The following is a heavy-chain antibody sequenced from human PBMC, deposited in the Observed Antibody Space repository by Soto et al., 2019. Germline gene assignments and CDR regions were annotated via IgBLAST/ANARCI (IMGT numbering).Heavy chain of an antibody. Sequence: SETLSLTCAVSGGSISSSNWWSWVRQPPGKGLEWIGEIYHSGSTNYNPSLKSRVTISVDKSKNQFSLKLSSVTAADTAVYYCAIVIQLLYDYYYGMDVWGQGTTVTVSS. CDR1: GGSISSSNW. D-gene: IGHD2-2*01. J-gene: IGHJ6*02. V-gene: IGHV4-4*02. CDR3: AIVIQLLYDYYYGMDV. CDR2: IYHSGST.